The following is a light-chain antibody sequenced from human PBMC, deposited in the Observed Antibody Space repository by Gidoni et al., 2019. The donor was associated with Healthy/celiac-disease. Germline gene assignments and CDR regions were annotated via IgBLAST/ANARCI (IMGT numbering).Light chain of an antibody. CDR1: KLGDKY. CDR2: QDS. CDR3: QAWDSSTASVV. Sequence: SYELTQPPSVSVSPGQTASITCSGDKLGDKYACWYQQKPGQSPVLVIYQDSKRPSGIPERFSGSNSGNTATLTISGTQAMDEADYYCQAWDSSTASVVFGRGTKLTVL. J-gene: IGLJ2*01. V-gene: IGLV3-1*01.